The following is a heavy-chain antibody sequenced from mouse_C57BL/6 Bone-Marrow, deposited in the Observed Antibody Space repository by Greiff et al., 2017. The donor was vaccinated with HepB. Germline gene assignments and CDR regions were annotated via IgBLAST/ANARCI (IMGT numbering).Heavy chain of an antibody. D-gene: IGHD1-1*01. J-gene: IGHJ4*01. CDR2: IDPNSGGT. CDR3: ALYYYGSRSYAMDY. CDR1: GYTFTSYW. Sequence: VKQSCKASGYTFTSYWMHWVKQRPGRGLEWIGRIDPNSGGTKYNEKFKSKATLTVDKPSSTAYMQLSSLTSEDSAVYYCALYYYGSRSYAMDYWGQGTSVTVSS. V-gene: IGHV1-72*01.